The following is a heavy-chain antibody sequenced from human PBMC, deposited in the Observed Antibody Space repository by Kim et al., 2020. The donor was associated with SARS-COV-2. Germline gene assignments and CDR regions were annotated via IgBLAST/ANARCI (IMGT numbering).Heavy chain of an antibody. J-gene: IGHJ4*02. CDR2: IIPIFGTA. CDR1: GGTFSSYA. Sequence: SVKVSCKASGGTFSSYAISWVRQAPGQGLEWMGGIIPIFGTANYAQKFQGRVTITADESTSTAYMELSSLRSEDTAVYYCARVRRRGYSGYEGYDYWGQGTLVTVSS. CDR3: ARVRRRGYSGYEGYDY. V-gene: IGHV1-69*13. D-gene: IGHD5-12*01.